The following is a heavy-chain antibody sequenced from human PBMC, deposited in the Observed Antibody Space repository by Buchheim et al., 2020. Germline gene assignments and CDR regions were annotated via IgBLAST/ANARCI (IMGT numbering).Heavy chain of an antibody. CDR3: ASGDPWWNTMIVVVIKGFDY. D-gene: IGHD3-22*01. CDR1: GFTLSSNG. V-gene: IGHV3-30*03. J-gene: IGHJ4*02. CDR2: ISYDGSNK. Sequence: QVQLGEPGGGVVQPGRSLRLSCAAAGFTLSSNGRHWVRQALGKGLEGVAVISYDGSNKNYADSVKGRFTISRDNTKTRLYLQMNSLRAEDAAVYYCASGDPWWNTMIVVVIKGFDYWGQGTL.